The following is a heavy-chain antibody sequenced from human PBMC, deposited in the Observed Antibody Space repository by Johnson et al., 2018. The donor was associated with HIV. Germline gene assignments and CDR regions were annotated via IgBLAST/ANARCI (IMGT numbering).Heavy chain of an antibody. Sequence: QVQLVESGGGVVQPGGSLRLSCAASGFSLSDSYMSWIRQTPGKGLEWVSYISSSGSTIYYADSVKGRFTISRDNAKNSLYLQMNSLRAEDTAVYYCAIPDSSAWDSSGYYHGEAFDIWGQGTMVTVSS. CDR1: GFSLSDSY. J-gene: IGHJ3*02. CDR2: ISSSGSTI. CDR3: AIPDSSAWDSSGYYHGEAFDI. D-gene: IGHD3-22*01. V-gene: IGHV3-11*04.